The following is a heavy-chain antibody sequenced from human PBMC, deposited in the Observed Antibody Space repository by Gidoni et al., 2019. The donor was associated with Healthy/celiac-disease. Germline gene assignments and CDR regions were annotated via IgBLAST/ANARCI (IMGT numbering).Heavy chain of an antibody. D-gene: IGHD3-10*01. CDR3: ARDRGDYWQIVNYYYYYGMDV. CDR2: ISADNGNT. CDR1: CYTFTIYS. V-gene: IGHV1-18*01. Sequence: QVQLVQSGAEVKKPEPSVQVSCKASCYTFTIYSISWVRQAPGQGLEWMGWISADNGNTNYAQKLKGRVTMNKDTCTSTADMELRSLRADDTAVYYCARDRGDYWQIVNYYYYYGMDVWGQGTTVTVSS. J-gene: IGHJ6*02.